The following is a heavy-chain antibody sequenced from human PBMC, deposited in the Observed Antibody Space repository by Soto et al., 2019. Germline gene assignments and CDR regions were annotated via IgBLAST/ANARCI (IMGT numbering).Heavy chain of an antibody. D-gene: IGHD1-26*01. CDR2: IHSDGSST. J-gene: IGHJ3*01. CDR1: EFTFSYYW. CDR3: ARGDVGAFEL. V-gene: IGHV3-74*03. Sequence: EVQLVESGGGLVQPGGSLRLSCVASEFTFSYYWRHWVRQVPGKGLVWVSRIHSDGSSTTYADSVMGRFTISRDNAKNTLYLQMASLRAEDTAVYYCARGDVGAFELWGQGTMVTVAS.